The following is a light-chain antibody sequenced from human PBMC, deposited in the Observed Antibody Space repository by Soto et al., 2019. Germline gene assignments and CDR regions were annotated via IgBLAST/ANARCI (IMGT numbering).Light chain of an antibody. CDR2: AAS. CDR1: QSISSY. CDR3: QQSYSTPPWT. J-gene: IGKJ1*01. Sequence: DIQMTQSPSSLSASVGDRVIITCRASQSISSYLNWYQQKPGKAPKLLIYAASTLQSGVPSRFSGSGSGTDFTLTITSLQPEDFAAYYCQQSYSTPPWTFGQGTKVEIK. V-gene: IGKV1-39*01.